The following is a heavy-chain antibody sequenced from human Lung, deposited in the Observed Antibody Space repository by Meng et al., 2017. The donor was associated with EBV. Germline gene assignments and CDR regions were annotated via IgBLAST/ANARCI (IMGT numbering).Heavy chain of an antibody. J-gene: IGHJ4*02. D-gene: IGHD1-26*01. V-gene: IGHV4-30-4*01. CDR3: ARSPYSGSALPFFDY. Sequence: QVKLKESGPGLVKPSQTLSLTFTVSGDSFNSPDYYWSWIRQPPEKGLEWIGYIYYSGSTYYNPSLKSRVSISGDTSNKQFSLKLTSVTAADTAVYYCARSPYSGSALPFFDYWGQGSLVTVSS. CDR2: IYYSGST. CDR1: GDSFNSPDYY.